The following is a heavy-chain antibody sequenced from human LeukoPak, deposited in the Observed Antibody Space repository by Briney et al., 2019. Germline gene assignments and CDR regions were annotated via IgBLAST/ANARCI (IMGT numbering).Heavy chain of an antibody. CDR1: GASVSSVSYY. D-gene: IGHD6-6*01. CDR3: ARRRFGYSSSSDQSFDY. J-gene: IGHJ4*02. Sequence: SQTLSLTCTVSGASVSSVSYYWSWIRQPAGKGLEWIGRISTSGSTNYNPSLKSRVTISVDTSKNQFSLKLSSVTAADTAVYYCARRRFGYSSSSDQSFDYWGQGTLVTVSS. V-gene: IGHV4-61*02. CDR2: ISTSGST.